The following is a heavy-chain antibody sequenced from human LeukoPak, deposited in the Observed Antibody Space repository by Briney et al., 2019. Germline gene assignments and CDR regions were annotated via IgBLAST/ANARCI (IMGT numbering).Heavy chain of an antibody. Sequence: ASVKLSCKASGGTFSSYAISWVRQAPGQGLEWMGGIIPIFGTANYAQKFQGRVTITADESTSTAYMELSSLRSEDTAVYYCARERWTHYYGSGSYFAFDIWGQGTMVTVSS. CDR3: ARERWTHYYGSGSYFAFDI. CDR2: IIPIFGTA. CDR1: GGTFSSYA. V-gene: IGHV1-69*13. D-gene: IGHD3-10*01. J-gene: IGHJ3*02.